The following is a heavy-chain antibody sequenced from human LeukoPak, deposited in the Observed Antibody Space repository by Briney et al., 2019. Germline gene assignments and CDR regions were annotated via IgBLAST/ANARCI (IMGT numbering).Heavy chain of an antibody. V-gene: IGHV3-43*02. Sequence: PGGSLRLSCAASGFTFDDYAMHWVRQAPGKGLEWVSLISGDGGSTYYADSVKGRLTISRDNSKNSLYLQMNSLRTEDTALYYCARDRVSYYYDSSGYYPDYWGQGTLVTVSS. CDR2: ISGDGGST. D-gene: IGHD3-22*01. CDR3: ARDRVSYYYDSSGYYPDY. CDR1: GFTFDDYA. J-gene: IGHJ4*02.